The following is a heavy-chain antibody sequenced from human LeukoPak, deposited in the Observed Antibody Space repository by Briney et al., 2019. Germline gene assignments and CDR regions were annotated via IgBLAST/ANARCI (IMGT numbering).Heavy chain of an antibody. J-gene: IGHJ3*02. CDR1: GDSINSYY. V-gene: IGHV4-59*01. D-gene: IGHD5-24*01. CDR2: IYYSGRT. Sequence: SETLSLTCTVSGDSINSYYWNWIRQPPGKGLEWIGYIYYSGRTDYNPSLKSRVTISVDTSKHQFSMKLKSVTAADTAVYFCARGQWLPNAFDIWGQGTMVTVFS. CDR3: ARGQWLPNAFDI.